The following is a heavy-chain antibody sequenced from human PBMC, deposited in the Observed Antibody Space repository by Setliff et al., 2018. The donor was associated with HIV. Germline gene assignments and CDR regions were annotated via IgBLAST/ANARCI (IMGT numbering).Heavy chain of an antibody. CDR2: IYHSGST. CDR3: AGQWRDQYNSGVSTEYFQH. CDR1: AYSISSGYY. V-gene: IGHV4-38-2*01. Sequence: PSETLSLTCAVSAYSISSGYYWGWIRQPPGKGLEWIGSIYHSGSTYYNPSLMSRVTISVDTSKNQFSLKLRSVTAADTAVYYCAGQWRDQYNSGVSTEYFQHWGRGTLVTVSS. D-gene: IGHD3-22*01. J-gene: IGHJ1*01.